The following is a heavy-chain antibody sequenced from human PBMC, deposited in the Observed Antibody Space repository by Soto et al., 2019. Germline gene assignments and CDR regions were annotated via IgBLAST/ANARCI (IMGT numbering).Heavy chain of an antibody. V-gene: IGHV4-34*01. CDR2: INPSGST. CDR3: ARGRDGGAAN. CDR1: GGSFSGYY. D-gene: IGHD4-17*01. J-gene: IGHJ4*02. Sequence: QVQLQQWGAGLLKPSETLSLTCAVYGGSFSGYYWSWIRQPPGKGLEWIGEINPSGSTNYTPSLKSRVTMSGDTPNDQFSLKLTSVTAADTAGYYCARGRDGGAANWGQGTLVTVSS.